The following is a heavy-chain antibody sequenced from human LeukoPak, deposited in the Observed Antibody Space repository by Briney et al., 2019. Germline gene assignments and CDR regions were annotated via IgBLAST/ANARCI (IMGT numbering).Heavy chain of an antibody. V-gene: IGHV3-30*04. J-gene: IGHJ4*02. Sequence: GGSLRLSCAASGFTFSSYAMHWVRQAPGKGLEWVAVISYDGSNKYYADSVKGRFTISRDNSKNTLYLQMNSLRAEDTAVYYCAAMVVNYYDSRGFDYWGQGTLVNVSS. CDR3: AAMVVNYYDSRGFDY. D-gene: IGHD3-22*01. CDR1: GFTFSSYA. CDR2: ISYDGSNK.